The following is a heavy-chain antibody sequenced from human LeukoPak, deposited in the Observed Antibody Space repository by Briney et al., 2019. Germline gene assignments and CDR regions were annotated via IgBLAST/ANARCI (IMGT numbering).Heavy chain of an antibody. CDR2: INREGSDK. J-gene: IGHJ6*02. V-gene: IGHV3-7*01. CDR3: ARDGVPGGRDV. Sequence: GGSLRLSCAASGFAFSSHWMNWVRQAPGKGLEWVANINREGSDKNYVDSVKGRFTISRDNAKNSLYLQVNSLRVEDTAVYYCARDGVPGGRDVWGQGTTVTVS. D-gene: IGHD3-16*01. CDR1: GFAFSSHW.